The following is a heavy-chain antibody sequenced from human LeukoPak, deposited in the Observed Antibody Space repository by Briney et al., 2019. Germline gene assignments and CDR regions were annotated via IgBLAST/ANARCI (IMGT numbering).Heavy chain of an antibody. CDR1: GFTFNSYA. D-gene: IGHD1-1*01. CDR3: AKYRHWNGGYDY. V-gene: IGHV3-23*01. Sequence: GGSLRXSCAASGFTFNSYAMSWVRQAPGKGLEWVSAISGSGGSTYYADSVKGRFTISRDNSKNTLYLQMNSLRAEDTAVYYCAKYRHWNGGYDYWGQGTLVTVSS. CDR2: ISGSGGST. J-gene: IGHJ4*02.